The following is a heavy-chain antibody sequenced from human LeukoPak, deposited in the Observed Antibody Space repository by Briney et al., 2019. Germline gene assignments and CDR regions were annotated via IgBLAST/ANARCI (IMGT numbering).Heavy chain of an antibody. Sequence: SETLSLTCTVSGGSISSSSYYWGWVRQPPGEGLEWIGRIYYSGSTYYNPSLKSRVTISVDTSKNQFSLKLSSVTAADTAVYYCAREPDYGDNEGAFDIWGQGTMVTVSS. J-gene: IGHJ3*02. CDR3: AREPDYGDNEGAFDI. CDR2: IYYSGST. V-gene: IGHV4-39*07. D-gene: IGHD4-17*01. CDR1: GGSISSSSYY.